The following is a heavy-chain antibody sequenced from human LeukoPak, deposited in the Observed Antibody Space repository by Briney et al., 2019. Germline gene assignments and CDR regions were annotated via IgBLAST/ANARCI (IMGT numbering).Heavy chain of an antibody. CDR1: VFTFTSSA. CDR3: ARDDGDYGFDY. D-gene: IGHD4-17*01. V-gene: IGHV1-58*01. Sequence: GTSVKVSCKASVFTFTSSAVQWVRQARGQRLEWIGWIVVGSGNTNYAQKFQGRVTITADESTSTAYMELSSLRSEDTAVYYCARDDGDYGFDYWGQGTLVTVSS. CDR2: IVVGSGNT. J-gene: IGHJ4*02.